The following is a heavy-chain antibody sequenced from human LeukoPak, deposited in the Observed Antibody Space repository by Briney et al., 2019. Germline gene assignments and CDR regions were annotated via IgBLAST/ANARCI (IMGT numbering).Heavy chain of an antibody. V-gene: IGHV3-21*01. J-gene: IGHJ4*02. CDR2: ISSSSSYI. D-gene: IGHD1-26*01. Sequence: GGSLRLSCAASGFTFSSYSMNWVRQAPGKGLEWVSSISSSSSYIYYADSVKGRFTISRDNAKNSLYLQMNSLRAEDTAVYYCARDGGSYYYDYWGQGTLVTVSS. CDR1: GFTFSSYS. CDR3: ARDGGSYYYDY.